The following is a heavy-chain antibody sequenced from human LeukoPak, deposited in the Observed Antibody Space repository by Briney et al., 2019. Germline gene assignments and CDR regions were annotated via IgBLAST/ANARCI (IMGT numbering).Heavy chain of an antibody. J-gene: IGHJ4*02. CDR3: ARMFSGRYSSGWYLDY. CDR1: GYTFTSYG. V-gene: IGHV1-18*01. Sequence: ASVKVSCKASGYTFTSYGISWVRQAPGQGLEWMGWISAYNGNTNYAQKLQGRVTMTTDTSTSTAYMELRSLRSDDTAVYYCARMFSGRYSSGWYLDYWGQGTLVTVSS. D-gene: IGHD6-25*01. CDR2: ISAYNGNT.